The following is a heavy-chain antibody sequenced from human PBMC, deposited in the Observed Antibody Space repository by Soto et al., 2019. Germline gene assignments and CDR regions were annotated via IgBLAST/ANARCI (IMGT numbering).Heavy chain of an antibody. V-gene: IGHV4-59*12. CDR2: THYSGST. J-gene: IGHJ3*02. CDR3: ARDGPFSAFDI. CDR1: GGSISSYY. Sequence: PSETLALTCTVSGGSISSYYWSWIRQPPGKGLEWIGYTHYSGSTNYNPSLKSRVTISVDTSKNQFSLKLSSVTAADTAVYYCARDGPFSAFDIWGQGTMVTVSS.